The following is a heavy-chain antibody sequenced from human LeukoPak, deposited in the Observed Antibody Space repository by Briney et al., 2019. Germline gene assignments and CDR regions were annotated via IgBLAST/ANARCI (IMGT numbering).Heavy chain of an antibody. V-gene: IGHV3-30*04. Sequence: PGGSLRLSCAASGFTFSSYAMSWVRQAPGEGLEWVGVISYDGSDEYYTDSVKGRFTISRDNSKNTVYLQMNSLRADDTAVYYCARDFTPEWFDIHWGQGTLVTVS. CDR1: GFTFSSYA. CDR2: ISYDGSDE. J-gene: IGHJ4*02. CDR3: ARDFTPEWFDIH. D-gene: IGHD3-3*01.